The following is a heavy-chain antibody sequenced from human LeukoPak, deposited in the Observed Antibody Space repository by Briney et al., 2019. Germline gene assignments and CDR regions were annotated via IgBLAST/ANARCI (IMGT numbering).Heavy chain of an antibody. CDR2: ISAYTDNT. D-gene: IGHD3-10*01. CDR3: ARDGFGSGNCYSSGFH. CDR1: GYSFASYG. V-gene: IGHV1-18*01. Sequence: ASVKVSCKASGYSFASYGISWVRQAPGQGLEWMGWISAYTDNTNYAQQLQGRVTMSTGTSTNTAYMELRNLRYDDTAVYYCARDGFGSGNCYSSGFHWGQGTLVTVSS. J-gene: IGHJ4*02.